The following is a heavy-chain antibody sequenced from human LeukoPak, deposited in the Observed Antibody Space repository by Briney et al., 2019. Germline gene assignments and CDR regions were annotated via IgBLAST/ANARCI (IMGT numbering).Heavy chain of an antibody. CDR2: IKSKTDGGTT. D-gene: IGHD3-3*01. CDR3: TTSYYDFWSGYLNHFDY. J-gene: IGHJ4*02. V-gene: IGHV3-15*01. Sequence: GGSLRLSCAASGFTFSNAWMSWVRQAPGKGLEWVGRIKSKTDGGTTDYAAPVKGRFTISRDDSKNTLYLQMNSLKTEDTAVYYYTTSYYDFWSGYLNHFDYWGQGTLVTVSS. CDR1: GFTFSNAW.